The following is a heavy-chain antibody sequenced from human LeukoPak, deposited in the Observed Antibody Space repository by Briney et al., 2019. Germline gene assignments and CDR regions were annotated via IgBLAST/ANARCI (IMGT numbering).Heavy chain of an antibody. J-gene: IGHJ4*02. D-gene: IGHD6-19*01. Sequence: GGSLRLSCAASGFTFSSYGMHWVRQAPGKGLEWVAVIWYDGSNRYYVDSVKGRLTISRDNAKNSLYLQMNSLRAEDTAVYYCARNSGWFRFDYWGQGTLVTVSS. CDR2: IWYDGSNR. V-gene: IGHV3-33*03. CDR1: GFTFSSYG. CDR3: ARNSGWFRFDY.